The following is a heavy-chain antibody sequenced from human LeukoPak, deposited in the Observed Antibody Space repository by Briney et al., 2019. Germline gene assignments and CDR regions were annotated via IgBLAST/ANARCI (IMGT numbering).Heavy chain of an antibody. J-gene: IGHJ4*02. CDR2: SPLDGPSK. CDR1: GFPFGSYD. V-gene: IGHV3-30*14. D-gene: IGHD1-26*01. CDR3: ARGGAPFDY. Sequence: GGSLRLSCAASGFPFGSYDMHWVRQAPGKGLEWVGVSPLDGPSKYNADSVKGRFSISRDTYGSTLYLQMNSLTTADTAVYYCARGGAPFDYWGQGAQVAV.